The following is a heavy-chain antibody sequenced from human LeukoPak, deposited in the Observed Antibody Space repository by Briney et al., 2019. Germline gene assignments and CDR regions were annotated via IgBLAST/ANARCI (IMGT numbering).Heavy chain of an antibody. CDR2: TYYRSKWYN. V-gene: IGHV6-1*01. J-gene: IGHJ4*02. CDR1: GDSVSSNSAA. D-gene: IGHD6-19*01. Sequence: SQTLSLTCAISGDSVSSNSAAWNWIRQSPSRGLEWLGRTYYRSKWYNDYTVSVKSRITINPDTSKNQLSLQLNSVTPEDTAVYYCARDQPVAGTEGFDYWGQGTLVTVSS. CDR3: ARDQPVAGTEGFDY.